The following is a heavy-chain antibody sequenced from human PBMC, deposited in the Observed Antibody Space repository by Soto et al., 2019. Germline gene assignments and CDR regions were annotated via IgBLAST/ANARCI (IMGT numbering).Heavy chain of an antibody. CDR1: GYTFTSYG. D-gene: IGHD1-26*01. J-gene: IGHJ5*02. Sequence: QVQLVQSGAEVKKPGASVKVSCKASGYTFTSYGITCVRQAPGQGLELMGWISAYNGNTNYAQKLQGRVTMTTDTPTSTAYMELRSLRADNTALYYCARHQSPWEEEYRWFDPWGQGTLVTGSS. CDR2: ISAYNGNT. CDR3: ARHQSPWEEEYRWFDP. V-gene: IGHV1-18*01.